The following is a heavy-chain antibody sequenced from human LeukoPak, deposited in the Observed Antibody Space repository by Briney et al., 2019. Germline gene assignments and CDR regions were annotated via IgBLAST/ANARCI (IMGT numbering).Heavy chain of an antibody. CDR1: GFTFNNYA. D-gene: IGHD5-18*01. CDR3: AKDFRDSSMFTDGYFDS. Sequence: GGSLRLSCSASGFTFNNYAMSWVRQAPGKGLEWVSGLSGLGDSNYYAGSVNGLFSISRDNANNRLYLQMNNPRAEDTAVYYCAKDFRDSSMFTDGYFDSWGQGTLVTVSS. J-gene: IGHJ4*02. V-gene: IGHV3-23*01. CDR2: LSGLGDSN.